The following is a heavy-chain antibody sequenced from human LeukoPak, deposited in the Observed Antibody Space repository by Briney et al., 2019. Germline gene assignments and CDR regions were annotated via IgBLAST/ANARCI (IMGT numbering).Heavy chain of an antibody. CDR1: GGSISSYY. V-gene: IGHV4-59*01. CDR2: IYYSGST. D-gene: IGHD5-24*01. CDR3: GRGDGYNTFDY. J-gene: IGHJ4*02. Sequence: SETLSLTCTVSGGSISSYYWSWIRQPPGKGLEWIGYIYYSGSTNYNPSLKSRVTISVDTSRNQFSLKLSSVTAADTAVYYCGRGDGYNTFDYWGQGTLVTVSS.